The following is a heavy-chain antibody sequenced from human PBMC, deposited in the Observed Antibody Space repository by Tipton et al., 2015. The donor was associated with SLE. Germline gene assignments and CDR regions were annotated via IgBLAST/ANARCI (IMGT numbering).Heavy chain of an antibody. V-gene: IGHV3-23*01. CDR1: GFTFRSYG. J-gene: IGHJ4*02. CDR2: ISDSGGNT. Sequence: SLRLSCLASGFTFRSYGMTWVRPTPGKGLEWVSGISDSGGNTYYADSVKGRFTISRDNSKNTLYLQMNNLRAEDTAVYYCAKRIGYSSSSAYFDYWGQGTVVTVSS. CDR3: AKRIGYSSSSAYFDY. D-gene: IGHD6-6*01.